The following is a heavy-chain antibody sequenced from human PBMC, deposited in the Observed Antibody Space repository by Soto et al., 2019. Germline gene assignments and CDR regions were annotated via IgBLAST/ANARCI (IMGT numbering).Heavy chain of an antibody. Sequence: VGSLRLSCAASGFTFSSYSMNWVRQAPGKGLEWVSSISSSSSYIYYADSVKGRFTISRDNAKNSLYLQMNSLRAEDTAVYYCARDRKIWFGDLLYYGLDVWGQGTTVTVSS. J-gene: IGHJ6*02. CDR2: ISSSSSYI. D-gene: IGHD3-10*01. V-gene: IGHV3-21*01. CDR3: ARDRKIWFGDLLYYGLDV. CDR1: GFTFSSYS.